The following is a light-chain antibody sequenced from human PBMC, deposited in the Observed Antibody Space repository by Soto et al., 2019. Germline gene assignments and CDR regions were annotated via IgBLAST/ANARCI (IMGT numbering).Light chain of an antibody. V-gene: IGLV3-1*01. J-gene: IGLJ1*01. CDR3: QAWDSHTYV. CDR2: QDT. Sequence: SYELTQPPSVSVSPGQTASISCSGGNWGKTYASWYQQRPGQSPVLVIYQDTKRPSGIPERFSGSISGDTATLTISGTQTLDEADYYCQAWDSHTYVFGSGTKLTVL. CDR1: NWGKTY.